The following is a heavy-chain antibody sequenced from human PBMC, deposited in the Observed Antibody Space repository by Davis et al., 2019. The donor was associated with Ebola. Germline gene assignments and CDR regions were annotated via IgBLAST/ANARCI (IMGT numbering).Heavy chain of an antibody. D-gene: IGHD4-17*01. V-gene: IGHV3-33*08. CDR2: IWYDGSNK. Sequence: PGGSLRLSFAASGFTSSRYGMHWVRQAPAKGLEWVAVIWYDGSNKYYADSVKGRFTISRDNSKNTLYLQMNSLRAEDTAVYYCARDLITVTTHDYYYGMDVWGQGTTVTVSS. CDR1: GFTSSRYG. J-gene: IGHJ6*02. CDR3: ARDLITVTTHDYYYGMDV.